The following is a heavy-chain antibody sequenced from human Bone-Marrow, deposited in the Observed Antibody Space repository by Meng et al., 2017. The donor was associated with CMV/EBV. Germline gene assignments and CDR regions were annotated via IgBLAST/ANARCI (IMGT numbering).Heavy chain of an antibody. Sequence: SVKVSCKASGGTFSSYAISWVRQAPGKGLEWMGGIIPIFGTANYAQKFQGRVTITTDESTSTAYMELSSLRSEDTAVYYCARGYCSSTSCYGGYYFDYWGQGTLVTVYS. CDR1: GGTFSSYA. V-gene: IGHV1-69*05. J-gene: IGHJ4*02. CDR3: ARGYCSSTSCYGGYYFDY. CDR2: IIPIFGTA. D-gene: IGHD2-2*01.